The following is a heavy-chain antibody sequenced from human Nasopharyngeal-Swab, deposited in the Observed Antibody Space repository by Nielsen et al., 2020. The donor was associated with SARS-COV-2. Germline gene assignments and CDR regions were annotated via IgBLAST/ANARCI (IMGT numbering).Heavy chain of an antibody. Sequence: GGSLRLSCAASGFTFDEYSMHWVRQAPGKGLEWVAIISWSGGATGYADSVKGRFTISRDNAKNSLYLQMKSLRPEDTALYYCAKDRGDSSGYYRYFYYGMDVWGQGTTVTVSS. D-gene: IGHD3-22*01. CDR3: AKDRGDSSGYYRYFYYGMDV. CDR1: GFTFDEYS. V-gene: IGHV3-9*01. CDR2: ISWSGGAT. J-gene: IGHJ6*02.